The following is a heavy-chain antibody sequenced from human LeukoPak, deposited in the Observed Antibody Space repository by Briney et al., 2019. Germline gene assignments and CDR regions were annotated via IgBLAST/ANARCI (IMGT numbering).Heavy chain of an antibody. D-gene: IGHD3-10*01. CDR1: GFTFSSYS. CDR3: ARDKVRGVIIPHFDY. V-gene: IGHV3-21*01. CDR2: ISSSSSYI. J-gene: IGHJ4*02. Sequence: GGSLRLSCAASGFTFSSYSMNWVRQAPGKGLEWVSSISSSSSYIYYADSVEGRFTISRDNAKNSLYLQMNSLRAEDTAAYYCARDKVRGVIIPHFDYWGQGTLVTVSS.